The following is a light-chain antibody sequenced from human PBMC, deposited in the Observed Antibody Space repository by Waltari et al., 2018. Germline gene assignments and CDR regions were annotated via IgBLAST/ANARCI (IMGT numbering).Light chain of an antibody. CDR1: QNVGGRY. Sequence: EIVLTQSPGTLPLSAGERATPSCRASQNVGGRYLAWYQQKPGQAPRLLIYGASSRATGIPDRFSGSGSGTDFTLSISRLEPEDSAVYYCQQYGSSPPHTFGQGTRLEI. CDR2: GAS. V-gene: IGKV3-20*01. CDR3: QQYGSSPPHT. J-gene: IGKJ2*01.